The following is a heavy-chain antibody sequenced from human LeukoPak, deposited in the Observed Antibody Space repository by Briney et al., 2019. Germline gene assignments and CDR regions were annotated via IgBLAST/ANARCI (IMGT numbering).Heavy chain of an antibody. D-gene: IGHD3-3*01. CDR1: GGSFSGYY. J-gene: IGHJ4*02. V-gene: IGHV4-34*01. CDR2: INHSGRT. CDR3: ARSPSIIFGVVFSRFDC. Sequence: PSETLSLTCAVYGGSFSGYYCSWIRQPPGKGLEWIGEINHSGRTNYNPSLKSRAITSVKKPNNQFSLNLSSVTAANTAVYYCARSPSIIFGVVFSRFDCWGQGTLVTVSS.